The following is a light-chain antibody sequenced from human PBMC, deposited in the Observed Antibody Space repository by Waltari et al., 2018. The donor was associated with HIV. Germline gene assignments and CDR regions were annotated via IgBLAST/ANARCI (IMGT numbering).Light chain of an antibody. Sequence: QSVLTQPPSVSGTPGQNVTISCSGSSTNIGSNIVNWYPQVPDAAPNHLIYSSDKLPSGVPDRFSGSKSGTSASLAISGLQSADEADYYCAAWDDSLNGMFGGGTKLTV. CDR2: SSD. CDR1: STNIGSNI. V-gene: IGLV1-44*01. CDR3: AAWDDSLNGM. J-gene: IGLJ3*02.